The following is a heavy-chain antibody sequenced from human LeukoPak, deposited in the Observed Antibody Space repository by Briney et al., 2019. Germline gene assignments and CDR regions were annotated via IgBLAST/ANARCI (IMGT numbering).Heavy chain of an antibody. CDR3: ARVTSSSSSDYFDY. J-gene: IGHJ4*02. Sequence: SVKVSCKASGGTFSSYVISWVRQAPGQGLEWMGRIIPILGIANYAQKFQGRVTITADKSTSTAYMELRSLRSEDTAVYYCARVTSSSSSDYFDYWGQGTLVTVSS. V-gene: IGHV1-69*04. CDR1: GGTFSSYV. D-gene: IGHD6-6*01. CDR2: IIPILGIA.